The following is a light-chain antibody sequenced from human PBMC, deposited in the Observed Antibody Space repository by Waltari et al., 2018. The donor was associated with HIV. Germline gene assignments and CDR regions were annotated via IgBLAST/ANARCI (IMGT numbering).Light chain of an antibody. CDR3: QQYYSTPLT. J-gene: IGKJ4*01. Sequence: DIVMTQSPDSLAVSLGERATINCKSSQSDLYSSNNKNYLAWYQQKPGQPPKLLIYWASTRESGVPDRFSGSGSGTDFTLTISSLQAEDVAVYYCQQYYSTPLTFGGGTTVEIK. CDR1: QSDLYSSNNKNY. CDR2: WAS. V-gene: IGKV4-1*01.